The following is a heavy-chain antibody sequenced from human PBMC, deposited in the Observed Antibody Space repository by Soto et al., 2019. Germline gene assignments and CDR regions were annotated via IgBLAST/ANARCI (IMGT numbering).Heavy chain of an antibody. CDR2: IIPMLGTP. CDR1: GDTFSSYA. J-gene: IGHJ4*02. CDR3: AKEKSRYDRSGYYRPDY. D-gene: IGHD3-22*01. V-gene: IGHV1-69*10. Sequence: SVKVSCKSSGDTFSSYAISWVRQAPGQGLEWMGGIIPMLGTPSYAQKFQDRVTITADKFTSTAYMELSGLRSEDTAVYYCAKEKSRYDRSGYYRPDYWGQGTLVTAPQ.